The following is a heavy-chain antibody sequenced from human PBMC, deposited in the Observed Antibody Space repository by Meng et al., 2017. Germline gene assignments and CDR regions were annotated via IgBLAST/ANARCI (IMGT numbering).Heavy chain of an antibody. V-gene: IGHV1-18*01. D-gene: IGHD6-19*01. CDR1: GYTYTHYQ. CDR3: VKHSSDWSLDS. CDR2: IHPSGNA. Sequence: QVQLVQSGAEVKQPGASVKVSCKASGYTYTHYQMDWVRQAPGQGLEWMGWIHPSGNANYAQKFQGRVTMTTDTSTTTAYMELRSLRSDDSALYYCVKHSSDWSLDSWGQGTLVTVSS. J-gene: IGHJ4*02.